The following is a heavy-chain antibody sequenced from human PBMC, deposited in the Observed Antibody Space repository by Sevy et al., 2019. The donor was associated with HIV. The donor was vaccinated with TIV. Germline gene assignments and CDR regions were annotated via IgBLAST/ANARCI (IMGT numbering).Heavy chain of an antibody. V-gene: IGHV3-23*01. J-gene: IGHJ6*02. Sequence: GGSLRLSCAASGFTFSGYAMNWVRQAPGKGLEWVSAINGKGRSTHYADSVEGRRTTSRDNSKNTLYLQMNSLRAEDTDVYYCAKTINSGGGVVPAANYYYYGLDVWGQGTTVTVSS. CDR3: AKTINSGGGVVPAANYYYYGLDV. CDR1: GFTFSGYA. D-gene: IGHD2-2*01. CDR2: INGKGRST.